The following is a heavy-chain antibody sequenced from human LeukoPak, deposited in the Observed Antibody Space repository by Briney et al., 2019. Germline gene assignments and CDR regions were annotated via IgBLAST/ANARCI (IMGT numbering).Heavy chain of an antibody. CDR3: AAVNSNKVGIDY. Sequence: KASETLSLTCTVSGGSISSSSYYWGWIRQPPGKGLEWIGSIYYSGSTYYNPSLKSRVTISVDTSKNQFSLKLSSVTAADTAVYYCAAVNSNKVGIDYWGQGTLVTVSS. J-gene: IGHJ4*02. CDR1: GGSISSSSYY. CDR2: IYYSGST. V-gene: IGHV4-39*01. D-gene: IGHD4-23*01.